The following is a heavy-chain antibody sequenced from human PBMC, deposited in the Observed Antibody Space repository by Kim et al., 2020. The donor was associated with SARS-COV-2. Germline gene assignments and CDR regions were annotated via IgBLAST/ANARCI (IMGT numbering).Heavy chain of an antibody. Sequence: SETLSLTCAVSGGSISSSNWWCRVRQPPGQGLEWSGDIYHSGSTNYNPSLKSRVTISVGKSKNQFSLKLSSVTAADTAVYYCASSPVIYSSSWSFDYWGQGTLVTVSS. V-gene: IGHV4-4*02. CDR2: IYHSGST. D-gene: IGHD6-13*01. J-gene: IGHJ4*02. CDR1: GGSISSSNW. CDR3: ASSPVIYSSSWSFDY.